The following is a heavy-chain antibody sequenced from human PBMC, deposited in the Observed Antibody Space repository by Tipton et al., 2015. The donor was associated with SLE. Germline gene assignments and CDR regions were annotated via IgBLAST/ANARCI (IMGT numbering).Heavy chain of an antibody. CDR3: ARGRGVPQKCFDS. CDR2: IFYSGST. CDR1: GESINTGGYY. J-gene: IGHJ4*02. V-gene: IGHV4-31*11. Sequence: TLSLTCAVSGESINTGGYYWSWIRQHPGKGLEWIGYIFYSGSTYYSPSLKSRVIISLDTSKNVFSLNLRSVTAADTAVYFCARGRGVPQKCFDSWGQGILVTVSS.